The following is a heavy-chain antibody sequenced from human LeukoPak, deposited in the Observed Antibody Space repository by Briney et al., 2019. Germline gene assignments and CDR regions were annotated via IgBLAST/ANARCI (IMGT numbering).Heavy chain of an antibody. Sequence: ASVKVSCKASGYTFTSYGISWGRQAPGQGLEWMGWINPYNGSTNYAQKLQGRVTMTTDTSTSTAYMELRSLISDDTAVNYCERDQIWGTEVFDDWGQGTLVSVSS. CDR2: INPYNGST. D-gene: IGHD3-16*01. J-gene: IGHJ4*02. V-gene: IGHV1-18*01. CDR1: GYTFTSYG. CDR3: ERDQIWGTEVFDD.